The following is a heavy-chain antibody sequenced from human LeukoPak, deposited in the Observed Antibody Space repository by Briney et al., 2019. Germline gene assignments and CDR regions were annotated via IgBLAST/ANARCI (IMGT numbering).Heavy chain of an antibody. J-gene: IGHJ6*02. CDR2: IYFSGTT. Sequence: SETLSLTCSVSGYSISSGSFYWSWVRQLPGKGLEWLGYIYFSGTTYYHPSFQSRLTLSLDTSKNQFSLNLTSVTVADTAVYYCARDQLGSGNYGMDVWGPGTTVTVSS. CDR3: ARDQLGSGNYGMDV. CDR1: GYSISSGSFY. D-gene: IGHD1-1*01. V-gene: IGHV4-31*03.